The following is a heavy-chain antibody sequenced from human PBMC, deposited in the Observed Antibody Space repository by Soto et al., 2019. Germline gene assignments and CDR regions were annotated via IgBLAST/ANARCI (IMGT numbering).Heavy chain of an antibody. CDR1: GFTFDDYG. CDR3: ARDSYYGSEKYYYGMDV. CDR2: INWNGGST. Sequence: GGSLRLCCSASGFTFDDYGMSWVRQAPGKGLEWVSGINWNGGSTGYADSVKGRFTISRDNAKNSLYLQMNSLRAEDTALYYCARDSYYGSEKYYYGMDVWGQGTTVTVSS. D-gene: IGHD3-10*01. J-gene: IGHJ6*02. V-gene: IGHV3-20*04.